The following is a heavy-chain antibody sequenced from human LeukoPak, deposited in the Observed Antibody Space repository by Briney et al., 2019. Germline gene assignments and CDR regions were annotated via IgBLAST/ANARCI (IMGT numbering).Heavy chain of an antibody. D-gene: IGHD5-12*01. Sequence: SETLSLTCTVSGGSIDSGDDYWSWIRQPAGKGLEFIGRIYRTGSTTSNPSLQDRLTISIDTSKNQFSLQLTSVTAADTAVYYCARVATIKNAFDIWGQGTTVTVSS. CDR3: ARVATIKNAFDI. J-gene: IGHJ3*02. V-gene: IGHV4-61*02. CDR2: IYRTGST. CDR1: GGSIDSGDDY.